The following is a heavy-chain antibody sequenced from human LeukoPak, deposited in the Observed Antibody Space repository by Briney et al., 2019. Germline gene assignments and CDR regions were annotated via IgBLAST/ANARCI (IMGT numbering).Heavy chain of an antibody. CDR1: RGTFSSYA. J-gene: IGHJ6*03. V-gene: IGHV1-69*01. CDR2: IIPIFGTA. D-gene: IGHD6-6*01. Sequence: SVKVSCKASRGTFSSYAISWVRQAPGQGLEWMGGIIPIFGTANYAQKFQGRVTITADESTSTAYMELSSLRSEDTAVYYCARGTLNLAARPDHDYYYYYYMDVWGKGTTVTVSS. CDR3: ARGTLNLAARPDHDYYYYYYMDV.